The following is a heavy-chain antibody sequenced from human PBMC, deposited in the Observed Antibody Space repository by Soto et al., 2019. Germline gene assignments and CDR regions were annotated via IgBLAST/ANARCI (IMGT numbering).Heavy chain of an antibody. D-gene: IGHD1-1*01. V-gene: IGHV3-30*18. Sequence: QVQLVESGGGVVQPGRSLRLSCAASGFTFSSYGMHWVRQAPGKGLEWVAVISYDGSNKYYADSVKGRFTISRDNSKNTLYLQMNSLRAEDTAVYYCAKDAVESTLVFDYWGQGTLVTVSS. CDR2: ISYDGSNK. J-gene: IGHJ4*02. CDR1: GFTFSSYG. CDR3: AKDAVESTLVFDY.